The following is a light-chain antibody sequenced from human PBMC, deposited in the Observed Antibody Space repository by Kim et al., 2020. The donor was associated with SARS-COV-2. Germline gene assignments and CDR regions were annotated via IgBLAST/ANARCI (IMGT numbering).Light chain of an antibody. CDR3: ETWDDSLNAWV. CDR2: RNN. J-gene: IGLJ3*02. CDR1: KYNIGGKS. V-gene: IGLV1-44*01. Sequence: GQGITVSCSGSKYNIGGKSVNWYQQFPGQAPKLLIYRNNQRPSGVPDRFSGSKSGTSASLALSGLLAEDEADYYCETWDDSLNAWVFGGGTQLTVL.